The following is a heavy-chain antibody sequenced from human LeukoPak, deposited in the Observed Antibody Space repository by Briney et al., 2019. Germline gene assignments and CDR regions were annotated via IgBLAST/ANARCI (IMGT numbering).Heavy chain of an antibody. CDR1: GFTFSSYA. CDR2: ISYDGSNK. Sequence: GGSLRLSCAASGFTFSSYAMHWVRQAPGKGLEWVAVISYDGSNKYYADSVKGRFTISRDNSKNTLYLQMNSLRAEDTAVYYCARVYDSSGFRQPIDYWGQGTLVTVSS. CDR3: ARVYDSSGFRQPIDY. D-gene: IGHD3-22*01. V-gene: IGHV3-30*04. J-gene: IGHJ4*02.